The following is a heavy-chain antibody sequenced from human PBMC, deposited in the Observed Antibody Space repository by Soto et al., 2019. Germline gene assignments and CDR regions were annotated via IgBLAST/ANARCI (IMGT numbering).Heavy chain of an antibody. Sequence: PSETLSLTCTVSGGSISSGDYYWSWIRQPPGKGLEWIGYIYYSGSTYYNPSLKSRVTISVDTSKNQFSLKLSSVTAADTAVYDCARGRDVDYYDSTGYAPPGYFDYWGQGTMVTVSS. D-gene: IGHD3-22*01. CDR1: GGSISSGDYY. CDR2: IYYSGST. V-gene: IGHV4-30-4*01. CDR3: ARGRDVDYYDSTGYAPPGYFDY. J-gene: IGHJ4*02.